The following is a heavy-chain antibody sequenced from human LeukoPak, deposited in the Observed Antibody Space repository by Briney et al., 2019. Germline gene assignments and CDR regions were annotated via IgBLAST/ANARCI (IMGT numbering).Heavy chain of an antibody. V-gene: IGHV3-33*01. J-gene: IGHJ4*02. D-gene: IGHD6-19*01. CDR1: GFTFSNYD. CDR2: IWFDGSNK. Sequence: GGTLTLSCAASGFTFSNYDMHWVRQALGKGLEWVAVIWFDGSNKFYADSVKGRFTLSRDNSKNTLYLQMNSLRAEDTAVYYRASSAGAVIDCWGQGGLVSVCS. CDR3: ASSAGAVIDC.